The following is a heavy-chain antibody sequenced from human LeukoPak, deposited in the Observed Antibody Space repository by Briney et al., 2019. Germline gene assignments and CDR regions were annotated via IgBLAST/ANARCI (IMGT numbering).Heavy chain of an antibody. Sequence: DPGGSLRLSCTVSGFTVSTNSMSWVRQAPGKGLEWVSFIYSDNTHYSDSVKGRFTISRDNSKNTLYLQMNSLRAEDTAVYYCAGGPKQQLLWGRASNGFDPWGQGTLVTVSS. CDR3: AGGPKQQLLWGRASNGFDP. D-gene: IGHD2-2*01. CDR1: GFTVSTNS. J-gene: IGHJ5*02. V-gene: IGHV3-66*01. CDR2: IYSDNT.